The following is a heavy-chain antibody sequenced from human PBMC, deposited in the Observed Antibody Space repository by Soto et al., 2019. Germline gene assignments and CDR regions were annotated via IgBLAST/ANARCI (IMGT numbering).Heavy chain of an antibody. D-gene: IGHD2-2*01. V-gene: IGHV4-31*03. Sequence: PSETLSLTCTVSGGSISSGGYYWSWIRQHPGKGLEWIGYIYYSGSTYYNPSLKSRVTISVDTSKNQFSLKLSSVTAADTAVYYCARLGVVVPAAILGAFDIWGQGTMVTVS. CDR1: GGSISSGGYY. CDR3: ARLGVVVPAAILGAFDI. CDR2: IYYSGST. J-gene: IGHJ3*02.